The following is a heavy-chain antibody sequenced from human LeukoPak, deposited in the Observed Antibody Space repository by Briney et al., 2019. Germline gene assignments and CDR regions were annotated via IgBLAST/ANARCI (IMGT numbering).Heavy chain of an antibody. J-gene: IGHJ5*02. D-gene: IGHD3-22*01. V-gene: IGHV3-33*01. CDR1: GFTFSSYG. CDR3: ARASDYYDSRWFDP. CDR2: IWYDGSNK. Sequence: GGSLRLSCAASGFTFSSYGMHWVRQAPGKGLEWEAVIWYDGSNKYYADSVKGRFTISRDNSKNTLYLQMSSLRAEDTAVYYCARASDYYDSRWFDPWGQGTLVTVSS.